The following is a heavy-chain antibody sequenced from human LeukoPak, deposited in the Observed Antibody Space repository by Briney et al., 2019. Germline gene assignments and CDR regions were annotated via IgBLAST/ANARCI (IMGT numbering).Heavy chain of an antibody. CDR3: AREGWNDHAFDY. D-gene: IGHD1-1*01. CDR1: GFTFSSYE. V-gene: IGHV3-30*04. Sequence: GGSLRLSCAASGFTFSSYEMNWVRQAPGKGLEWVAVISYDGSNKYYADSVKGRFTISRDNSKNTLYLQMNSLRAEDTAVYYCAREGWNDHAFDYWGQGTLVTVSS. CDR2: ISYDGSNK. J-gene: IGHJ4*02.